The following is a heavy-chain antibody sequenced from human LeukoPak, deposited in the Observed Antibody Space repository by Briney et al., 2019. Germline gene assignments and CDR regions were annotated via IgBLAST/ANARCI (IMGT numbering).Heavy chain of an antibody. J-gene: IGHJ4*02. V-gene: IGHV1-8*01. CDR1: XXTFTXXD. D-gene: IGHD3-22*01. CDR3: ARETGGYYDSFDY. Sequence: VSCXTXXXTFTXXDINWVRQAPGQGLEWMGWMNTNSGNTGYAQKFQGRVTMTRSTSISTAYMELSSLRSEDTAVYYCARETGGYYDSFDYWGQGTLVTVSS. CDR2: MNTNSGNT.